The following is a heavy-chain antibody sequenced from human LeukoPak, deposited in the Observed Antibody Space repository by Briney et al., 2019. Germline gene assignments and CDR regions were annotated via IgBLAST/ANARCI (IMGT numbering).Heavy chain of an antibody. J-gene: IGHJ4*02. CDR2: ISGSGGST. V-gene: IGHV3-23*01. D-gene: IGHD2-2*01. Sequence: GGSLRLSCAASGFTFSSYAMSWVRQAPGKGLEWVSAISGSGGSTYYADSVKGRFTISRDNYKNTLYLKMNSLRAEDTAVYYCASSYCSSTSCYPDYWGQGTLVTVSS. CDR1: GFTFSSYA. CDR3: ASSYCSSTSCYPDY.